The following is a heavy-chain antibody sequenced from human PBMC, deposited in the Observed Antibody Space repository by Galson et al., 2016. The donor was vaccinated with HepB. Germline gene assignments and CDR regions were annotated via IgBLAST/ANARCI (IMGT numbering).Heavy chain of an antibody. V-gene: IGHV3-9*01. D-gene: IGHD4-17*01. CDR2: ISWNSGTI. CDR3: AKVGGFGDYIPYYFDS. J-gene: IGHJ4*02. CDR1: GFTFDDCA. Sequence: SLRLSCAASGFTFDDCAMHWVRQAPGKGLEWVAGISWNSGTIDYVDSVKGRFTISRDNAKNSLYLQMSSLRTEDTSLYYCAKVGGFGDYIPYYFDSWGQGILVTVSS.